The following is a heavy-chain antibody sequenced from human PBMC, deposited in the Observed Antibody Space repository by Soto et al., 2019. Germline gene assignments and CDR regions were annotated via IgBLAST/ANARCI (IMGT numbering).Heavy chain of an antibody. CDR2: ISSSSSTI. CDR1: GFTFSSYS. CDR3: PREYGIRTDV. V-gene: IGHV3-48*01. J-gene: IGHJ4*02. Sequence: EVQLVESGGGLVQPGGSLRLSCAASGFTFSSYSMNWVRQAPGKGLEWVAYISSSSSTIYYADSVKGRFTISRDNAKNSLYLQMNSLRAEDTAVYYCPREYGIRTDVWGQGTLVTVSS. D-gene: IGHD1-1*01.